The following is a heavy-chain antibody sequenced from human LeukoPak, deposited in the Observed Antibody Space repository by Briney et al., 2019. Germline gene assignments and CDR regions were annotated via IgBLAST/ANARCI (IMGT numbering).Heavy chain of an antibody. J-gene: IGHJ4*02. Sequence: SETLSLTCTVSGGSLKSYYWSWIRQPAGEGLEWLGHIYASGTTNYNPSLNSRVTMSVDTSKNQFSLRLASVTAADTAVYYCARVADRFGYNYGIDEYFDYWGQGTLVTVSS. CDR3: ARVADRFGYNYGIDEYFDY. CDR2: IYASGTT. CDR1: GGSLKSYY. D-gene: IGHD5-18*01. V-gene: IGHV4-4*07.